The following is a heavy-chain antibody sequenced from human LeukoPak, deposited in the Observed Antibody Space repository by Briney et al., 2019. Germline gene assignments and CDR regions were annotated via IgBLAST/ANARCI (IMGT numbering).Heavy chain of an antibody. V-gene: IGHV4-38-2*01. CDR1: GYSISSGYY. J-gene: IGHJ4*02. CDR2: IYYSGST. D-gene: IGHD6-13*01. CDR3: ARRKQQLAFDY. Sequence: PSETLSLTCAVSGYSISSGYYWGWIRQPPGKGLEWIGSIYYSGSTYYNPSLKSRVTISVDTSKNQFSLKLSSVTAADTAVYYCARRKQQLAFDYWGQGTLVTVSS.